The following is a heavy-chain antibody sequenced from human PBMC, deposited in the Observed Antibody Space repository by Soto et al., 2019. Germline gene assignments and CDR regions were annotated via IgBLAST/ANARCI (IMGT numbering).Heavy chain of an antibody. CDR3: ARLEGLATISYYFDF. V-gene: IGHV4-39*01. CDR2: IYYRGNA. D-gene: IGHD3-9*01. Sequence: QLQLQESGPGLVKPSETLSLTCSVSDDSINSDKYYWGWIRQPPVKGLEWIGSIYYRGNAYYNPSLQPRVTISLDKSKSQFSLKLNSVTAADSAVYFCARLEGLATISYYFDFWGPGALVTVSS. CDR1: DDSINSDKYY. J-gene: IGHJ4*02.